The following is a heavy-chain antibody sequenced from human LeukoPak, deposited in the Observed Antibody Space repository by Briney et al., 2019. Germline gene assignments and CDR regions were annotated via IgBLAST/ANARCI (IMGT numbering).Heavy chain of an antibody. CDR1: GFTFDDYA. CDR2: ISGDGGST. J-gene: IGHJ5*02. V-gene: IGHV3-43*02. D-gene: IGHD3-3*01. CDR3: AKDQRYYDFWNGLLFGSIGRFDP. Sequence: GGSLTLSCAASGFTFDDYAMHWVRQAPGKGLEWVSLISGDGGSTYYADSVKGRFTISRDNSKNSLYLQMNSLRTEDTALYYCAKDQRYYDFWNGLLFGSIGRFDPWGQGTLVTVSS.